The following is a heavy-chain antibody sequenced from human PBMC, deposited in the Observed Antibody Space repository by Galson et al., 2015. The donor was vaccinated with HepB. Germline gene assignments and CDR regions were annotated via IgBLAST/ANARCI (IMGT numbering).Heavy chain of an antibody. Sequence: ETLSLTCAVYGGSFSGYSWGWIRQPPGKGLQWIGEINYSGSTNYNPSLKSRVTISLDTSKSQFSLRLTSVTAADTAVYYCAKGWSSRELPVAAFDIWGQGTLVTVPS. J-gene: IGHJ3*02. D-gene: IGHD6-19*01. CDR1: GGSFSGYS. CDR2: INYSGST. V-gene: IGHV4-34*01. CDR3: AKGWSSRELPVAAFDI.